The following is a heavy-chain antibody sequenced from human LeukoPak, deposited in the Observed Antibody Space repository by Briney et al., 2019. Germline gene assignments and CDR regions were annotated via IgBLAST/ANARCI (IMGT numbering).Heavy chain of an antibody. V-gene: IGHV4-59*08. CDR3: ARLGIGVVPSAMLGDYYFDY. D-gene: IGHD2-2*01. J-gene: IGHJ4*02. Sequence: SETLSLTCTVSGDSMTNYYWNWIRQPPGKGLEWIGYIHHSGTTNYNPSLKSRLTMSVDTSKNQFSLKLTSVTAADTAVYYCARLGIGVVPSAMLGDYYFDYWGQGTLVTVSS. CDR1: GDSMTNYY. CDR2: IHHSGTT.